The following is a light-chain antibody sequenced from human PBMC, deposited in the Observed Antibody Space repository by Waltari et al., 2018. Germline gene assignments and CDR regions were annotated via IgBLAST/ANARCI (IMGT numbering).Light chain of an antibody. J-gene: IGLJ1*01. CDR2: PNE. V-gene: IGLV1-44*01. CDR3: AAWDDSLSAVYV. CDR1: SSNIGSNT. Sequence: QSVLTQPPSTSGTPGQRVTIPCSGSSSNIGSNTVNWYQRPPGTAPKPLIFPNEQRPSGVPDRFSGSKSGTSASLAISGLQSEDEAEYYCAAWDDSLSAVYVFGTGTKVTVL.